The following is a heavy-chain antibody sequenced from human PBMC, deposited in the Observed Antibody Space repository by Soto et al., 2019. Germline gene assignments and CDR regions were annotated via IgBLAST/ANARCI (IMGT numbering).Heavy chain of an antibody. J-gene: IGHJ5*02. CDR2: ISAYNGNT. D-gene: IGHD2-2*01. Sequence: ASPVKVSCKASGYTFTSYVISWVRKAPGQGLEWMGWISAYNGNTNYAQKLQGRVTMTTDTSTSTAYMELRSLRSDDTAVYYCARGARVVPAVSPNWFDPWGQGTLVTVSS. V-gene: IGHV1-18*01. CDR3: ARGARVVPAVSPNWFDP. CDR1: GYTFTSYV.